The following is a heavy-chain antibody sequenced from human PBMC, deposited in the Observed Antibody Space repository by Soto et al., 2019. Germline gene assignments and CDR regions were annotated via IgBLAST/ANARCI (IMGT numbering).Heavy chain of an antibody. Sequence: ASVKVSCKASGYTFTGYYMHWVRQAPGQGLEWMGWINPNSGGTNYAQKFQGWVTMTRDTSISTAYMELSRLRSDDAAVYYCARDARGDEAPMDYWGPGTLVTVSS. V-gene: IGHV1-2*04. D-gene: IGHD3-10*01. CDR2: INPNSGGT. CDR1: GYTFTGYY. J-gene: IGHJ4*02. CDR3: ARDARGDEAPMDY.